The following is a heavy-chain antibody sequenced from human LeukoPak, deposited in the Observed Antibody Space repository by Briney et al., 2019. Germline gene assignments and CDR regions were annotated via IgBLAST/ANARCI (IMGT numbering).Heavy chain of an antibody. CDR1: GGSVSSGSYY. J-gene: IGHJ4*02. V-gene: IGHV4-39*07. CDR3: ARGRSRYSSGWNR. Sequence: SETLSLTCTVSGGSVSSGSYYWSWIRQPPGKGLEWIGEINHSGSTNYNPSLKGRVTISVDTSKNQFSLKLSSVTAADTAVYYCARGRSRYSSGWNRWSQGTLVTVSS. CDR2: INHSGST. D-gene: IGHD6-19*01.